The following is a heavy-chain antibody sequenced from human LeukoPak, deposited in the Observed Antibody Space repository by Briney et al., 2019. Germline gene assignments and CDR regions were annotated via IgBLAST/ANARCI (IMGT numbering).Heavy chain of an antibody. Sequence: ASVKVSCKASGYTFTGYYMHWVRQAPGQGLEWMGWINPNSGGTNYAQKFQGRVTMTRDTSISTAYMELSRLRSDDTAVYYCARVMGSGGYDILTGYYNAHDAFDIWGQGTMVTVSS. D-gene: IGHD3-9*01. J-gene: IGHJ3*02. CDR2: INPNSGGT. V-gene: IGHV1-2*02. CDR3: ARVMGSGGYDILTGYYNAHDAFDI. CDR1: GYTFTGYY.